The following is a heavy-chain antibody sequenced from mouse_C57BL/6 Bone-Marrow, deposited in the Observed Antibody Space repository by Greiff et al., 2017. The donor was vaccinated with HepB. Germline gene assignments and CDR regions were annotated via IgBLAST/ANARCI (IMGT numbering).Heavy chain of an antibody. D-gene: IGHD1-1*01. CDR3: AFYYYGSSPWYFDV. CDR1: GYTFTSYW. V-gene: IGHV1-64*01. CDR2: IHPNSGST. Sequence: QVQLQQPGAQLVKPGASVKLSCKASGYTFTSYWMHWVKQRPGQGLEWIGMIHPNSGSTNYNEKFKSKATLTVDKSSSTAYMQLSSLTSEDSAVYYCAFYYYGSSPWYFDVWGTGTTVTVSS. J-gene: IGHJ1*03.